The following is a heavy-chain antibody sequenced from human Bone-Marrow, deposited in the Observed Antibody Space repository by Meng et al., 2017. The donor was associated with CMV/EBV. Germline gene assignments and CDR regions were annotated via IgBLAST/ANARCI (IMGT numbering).Heavy chain of an antibody. CDR3: TRLDSTSCYMVY. Sequence: SCVASGFTFTTYSMNWVRQAPGKGLEWVASIRSTSPYIFYADSVKRRFTISRDNAKNSLYLQMHSLRVEDTAVYYCTRLDSTSCYMVYWGQGTLVTVSS. J-gene: IGHJ4*02. CDR2: IRSTSPYI. V-gene: IGHV3-21*04. CDR1: GFTFTTYS. D-gene: IGHD2-2*02.